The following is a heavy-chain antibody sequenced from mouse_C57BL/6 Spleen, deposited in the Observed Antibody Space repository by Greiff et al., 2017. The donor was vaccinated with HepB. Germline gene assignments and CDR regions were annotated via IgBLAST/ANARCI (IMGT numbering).Heavy chain of an antibody. V-gene: IGHV6-6*01. CDR2: IRNKANNHAT. D-gene: IGHD2-4*01. J-gene: IGHJ3*01. CDR3: TSLIYYDYDGFAY. Sequence: EVKLVESGGGLVQPGGSMKLSCAASGFTFSDAWMDWVRQSPEKGLEWVAEIRNKANNHATYYAESVKGRFTISRDDSKSSVYLQMNSLRAEDTGIYYCTSLIYYDYDGFAYWGQGTLVTVSA. CDR1: GFTFSDAW.